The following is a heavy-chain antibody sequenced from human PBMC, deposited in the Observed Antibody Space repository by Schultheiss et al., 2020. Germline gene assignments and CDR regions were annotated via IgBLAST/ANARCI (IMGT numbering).Heavy chain of an antibody. J-gene: IGHJ6*02. Sequence: GGSLRLSCAASGFTFSYYYMSWVRQAPGKGLEWVSVIYSGGSTYYADSVKGRFTISRDNSKNTLYLQMNSLRAEDTAVYYCARDKYYDFWSGYYTTYYYGMDVWGQGTTVTVSS. V-gene: IGHV3-53*01. D-gene: IGHD3-3*01. CDR1: GFTFSYYY. CDR2: IYSGGST. CDR3: ARDKYYDFWSGYYTTYYYGMDV.